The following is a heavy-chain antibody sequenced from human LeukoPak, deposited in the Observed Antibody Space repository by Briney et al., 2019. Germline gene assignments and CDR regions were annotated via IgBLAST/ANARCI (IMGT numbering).Heavy chain of an antibody. CDR2: IYWDDDK. V-gene: IGHV2-5*02. CDR3: AHSPTAMAGPIFDY. CDR1: GFSLRTRGVG. J-gene: IGHJ4*02. D-gene: IGHD5-18*01. Sequence: SGPTLVNPTQTLSLTCTFSGFSLRTRGVGVGWIRQPPGKALEWLALIYWDDDKRYSPSLKSRLTITKDTSKNQVVLTMTNMDPVDTATYYCAHSPTAMAGPIFDYWGQGTLVTVSS.